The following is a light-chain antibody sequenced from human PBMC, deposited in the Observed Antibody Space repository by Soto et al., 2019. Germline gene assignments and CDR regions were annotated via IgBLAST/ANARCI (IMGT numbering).Light chain of an antibody. CDR3: QPRSNWPPYT. V-gene: IGKV3-11*01. J-gene: IGKJ2*01. Sequence: EIVLTQSPATLSLSPGERATLSCRASQSVSSYLAWYQQKPGQAPRLLIYDASNRATGIPARFSGSGSGTDFTLTISSLEPEDFAVDYCQPRSNWPPYTFGQGTMLEIK. CDR1: QSVSSY. CDR2: DAS.